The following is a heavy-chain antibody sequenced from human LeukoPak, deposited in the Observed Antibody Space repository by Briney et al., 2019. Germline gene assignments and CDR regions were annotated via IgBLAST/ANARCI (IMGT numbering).Heavy chain of an antibody. V-gene: IGHV3-21*01. D-gene: IGHD3-16*02. CDR3: ARALPAFGGVIVISPLGY. J-gene: IGHJ4*02. Sequence: GGSLRLSCAASGLSFSNYAMSWVRQAPGKGLEWVSSISSSSSYIYYADSVKGRFTISRDNAKNSLYLQMNSLRAEDTAVCYCARALPAFGGVIVISPLGYWGQGTLVTVSS. CDR2: ISSSSSYI. CDR1: GLSFSNYA.